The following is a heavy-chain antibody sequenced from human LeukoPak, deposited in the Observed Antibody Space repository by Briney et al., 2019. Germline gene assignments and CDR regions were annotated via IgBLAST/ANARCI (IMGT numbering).Heavy chain of an antibody. D-gene: IGHD3-22*01. Sequence: ASVKVSCKASGYTFTSYYMHWVRQAPGQGLEWMGTINPSGGSTSYAQKFQGRVTMTRDTSTSTVYMELSSLRSEDTAVYYCARDRYDYDSSGYSTHYMDVWGKGTTVTVSS. V-gene: IGHV1-46*01. CDR3: ARDRYDYDSSGYSTHYMDV. J-gene: IGHJ6*03. CDR1: GYTFTSYY. CDR2: INPSGGST.